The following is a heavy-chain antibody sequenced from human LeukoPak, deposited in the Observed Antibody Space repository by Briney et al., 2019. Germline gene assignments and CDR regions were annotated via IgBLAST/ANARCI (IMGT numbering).Heavy chain of an antibody. V-gene: IGHV3-64D*09. Sequence: PGGSLRLSCSASGFPFSSYAMHWVRQAPVKGLEYVSAISDICGSTYYADSVKGRFTISRDNSKNTLYLQMSSLRAEDTAVYFCVRGYSFGPYGMDVWGQGTTVTVSS. D-gene: IGHD2-15*01. J-gene: IGHJ6*01. CDR3: VRGYSFGPYGMDV. CDR2: ISDICGST. CDR1: GFPFSSYA.